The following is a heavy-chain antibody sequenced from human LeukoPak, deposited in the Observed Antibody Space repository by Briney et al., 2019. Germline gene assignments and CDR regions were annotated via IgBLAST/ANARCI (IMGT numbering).Heavy chain of an antibody. Sequence: PSETLSLTCTVSGGPTSTSSTHWGWVRQPPGKGLEWIGSIYYSGSTYYSPSLKSRVTISVDASKNQFSLWLTSVTAADTAVYYCMTALTRDSSGWYVIDYWGQGTLVTVSS. J-gene: IGHJ4*02. D-gene: IGHD6-19*01. CDR3: MTALTRDSSGWYVIDY. CDR2: IYYSGST. V-gene: IGHV4-39*01. CDR1: GGPTSTSSTH.